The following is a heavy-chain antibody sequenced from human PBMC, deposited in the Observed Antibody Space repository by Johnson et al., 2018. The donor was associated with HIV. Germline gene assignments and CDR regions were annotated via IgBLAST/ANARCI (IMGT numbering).Heavy chain of an antibody. CDR1: GFTFSSYW. J-gene: IGHJ3*02. V-gene: IGHV3-7*05. CDR2: IKQDGSEK. CDR3: ARDQQGGVKNFDM. Sequence: VQLVESGGGLVQPGGSLRLSCAASGFTFSSYWMSWVRQAPGTGLEWVANIKQDGSEKYYVDSVKGRFTISRDNAKNSLYLQMNSLRAEDTAVYYCARDQQGGVKNFDMWGQGTMVTVSS. D-gene: IGHD3-16*01.